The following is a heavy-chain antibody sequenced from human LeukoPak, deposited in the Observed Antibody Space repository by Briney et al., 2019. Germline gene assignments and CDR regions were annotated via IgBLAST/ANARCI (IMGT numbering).Heavy chain of an antibody. CDR1: GFTFSNYL. CDR3: AMALDY. V-gene: IGHV3-23*01. J-gene: IGHJ4*02. CDR2: ISHSGSSI. Sequence: GGSLRLSCVASGFTFSNYLMNWVRQAPGKGLEWVSGISHSGSSIYYADSVKGRFTISRDNSKNTLYLQMDRLRVEDSAVYYCAMALDYWGQGTLVTVSS.